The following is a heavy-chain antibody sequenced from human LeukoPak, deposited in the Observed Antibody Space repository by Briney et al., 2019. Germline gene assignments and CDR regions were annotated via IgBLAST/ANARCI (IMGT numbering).Heavy chain of an antibody. Sequence: PGGSLRLSCLTSGFTLSTNAMSWVRQAPGKGLEWVSVICANDGNTYYADAVKGRFTISRDNSKDTLYLQMDSLRAEDTAVYYCAKGLYYYDSSGPSFDYWGQGTLVTVSS. CDR3: AKGLYYYDSSGPSFDY. J-gene: IGHJ4*02. V-gene: IGHV3-23*01. D-gene: IGHD3-22*01. CDR2: ICANDGNT. CDR1: GFTLSTNA.